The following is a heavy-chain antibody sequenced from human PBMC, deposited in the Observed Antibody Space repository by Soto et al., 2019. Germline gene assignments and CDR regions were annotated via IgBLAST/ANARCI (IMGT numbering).Heavy chain of an antibody. CDR1: GFNFDNSY. CDR3: SKNNVAPAFVGFEY. D-gene: IGHD2-2*01. Sequence: PGGSLRLSCAASGFNFDNSYMSWVRQAPGKGLEWVAILYSGGESYYAESVRGRFTISRDISKNTLDLQMNRLTADDTAVYYCSKNNVAPAFVGFEYWGQGTLVTVSS. J-gene: IGHJ4*02. V-gene: IGHV3-53*01. CDR2: LYSGGES.